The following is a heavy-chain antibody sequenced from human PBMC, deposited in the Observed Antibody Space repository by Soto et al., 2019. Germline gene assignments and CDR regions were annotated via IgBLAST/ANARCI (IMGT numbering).Heavy chain of an antibody. D-gene: IGHD5-12*01. J-gene: IGHJ6*02. CDR3: ARLGYSGYDLDMYGMDV. V-gene: IGHV5-51*01. CDR1: GYSFTSYW. Sequence: GESLKISCKGSGYSFTSYWIGWVRQMPGKGLEWMGIIYPGDSDTRYSPSFQGQVTIAADKSISTAYLQWSSLKASDTAMYYCARLGYSGYDLDMYGMDVWGQGTTVTVSS. CDR2: IYPGDSDT.